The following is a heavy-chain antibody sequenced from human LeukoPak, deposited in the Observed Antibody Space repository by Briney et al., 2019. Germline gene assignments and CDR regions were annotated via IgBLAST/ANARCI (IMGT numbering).Heavy chain of an antibody. CDR1: GYTFTSYD. CDR2: MNPNSGNT. J-gene: IGHJ4*02. D-gene: IGHD3-22*01. CDR3: ARDSLYYYDSSGYYTDDDY. V-gene: IGHV1-8*01. Sequence: ASVKVSCKASGYTFTSYDINWVRQATGQGLEWMGWMNPNSGNTGYAQKFQGRVTMTRNTSISTAYMELSSLRSEDTAVYYCARDSLYYYDSSGYYTDDDYWGQGTLVTVSS.